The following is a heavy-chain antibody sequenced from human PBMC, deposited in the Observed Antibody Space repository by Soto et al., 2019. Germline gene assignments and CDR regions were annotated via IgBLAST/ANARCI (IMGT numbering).Heavy chain of an antibody. D-gene: IGHD6-6*01. CDR2: ISGSGGST. Sequence: EVQLLESGGGLVQPGGSLRLSCAASGFTFSSYAMSWVRQAPGKGLEWVSAISGSGGSTYYADSVKGRFTISRDNSKNSLYLQMNSLRAEDTALYYCAKDIRPSLAYYGMDVWGQGTTVTVSS. CDR3: AKDIRPSLAYYGMDV. J-gene: IGHJ6*02. V-gene: IGHV3-23*01. CDR1: GFTFSSYA.